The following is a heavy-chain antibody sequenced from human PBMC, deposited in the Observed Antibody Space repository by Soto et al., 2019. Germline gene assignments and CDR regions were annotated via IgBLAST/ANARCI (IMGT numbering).Heavy chain of an antibody. CDR2: INAGNGNT. CDR3: ARFIVVVPAADY. D-gene: IGHD2-21*02. J-gene: IGHJ4*02. V-gene: IGHV1-3*01. Sequence: ASGEVFCKASGYTFTSYAMHLVRQGPGQRLEGMGWINAGNGNTKYSQKVQGRVTITRDTSARPDYTELNSLRSGDTAVYYCARFIVVVPAADYWGQGTLVPGSS. CDR1: GYTFTSYA.